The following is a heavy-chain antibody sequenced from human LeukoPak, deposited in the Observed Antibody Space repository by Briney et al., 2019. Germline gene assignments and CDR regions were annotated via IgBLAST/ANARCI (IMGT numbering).Heavy chain of an antibody. CDR1: GFTFSNYW. CDR2: INTDESTT. CDR3: ARVKDIAVAGSPDY. Sequence: GGSLRLSCAASGFTFSNYWMHWVRQAPGKGLVWVSRINTDESTTQYADSVKGRFTISRDNAKDTLYLQMNSLRVEDTAVYYCARVKDIAVAGSPDYWAQGTLVTVSS. V-gene: IGHV3-74*03. J-gene: IGHJ4*02. D-gene: IGHD6-19*01.